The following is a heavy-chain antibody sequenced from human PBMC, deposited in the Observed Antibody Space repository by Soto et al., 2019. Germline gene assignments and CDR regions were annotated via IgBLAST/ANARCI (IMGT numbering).Heavy chain of an antibody. V-gene: IGHV4-4*02. J-gene: IGHJ4*02. CDR1: GGSISSSNW. CDR3: ARVPDYGDYEGVAWYFDY. Sequence: QVQLQESGPGLVKPSGTLSLTCAVSGGSISSSNWWSWVRQPPGKGLEWIGEIYHSGSTNYNPSLKSRVTIAVDKSKNQFSLKLSSVTAADTAVYYCARVPDYGDYEGVAWYFDYWGQGTLVTVSS. CDR2: IYHSGST. D-gene: IGHD4-17*01.